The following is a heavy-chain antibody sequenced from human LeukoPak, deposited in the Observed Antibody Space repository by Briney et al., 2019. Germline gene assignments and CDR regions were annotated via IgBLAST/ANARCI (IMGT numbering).Heavy chain of an antibody. Sequence: GGSLRLSCAASGFTFSSNYMSWVRQAPGKGLEWVSVIYSGGSTYYADSVKGRFTISRDNSKNTLYLQMNSLRAEDTAVYYCARDRVAAAGPEGFDYWGQGTLVTVSS. V-gene: IGHV3-53*01. CDR1: GFTFSSNY. D-gene: IGHD6-13*01. J-gene: IGHJ4*02. CDR3: ARDRVAAAGPEGFDY. CDR2: IYSGGST.